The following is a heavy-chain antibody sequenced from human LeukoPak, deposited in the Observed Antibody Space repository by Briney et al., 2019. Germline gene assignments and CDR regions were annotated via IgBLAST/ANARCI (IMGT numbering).Heavy chain of an antibody. CDR3: ARDGGPPRGGGYDVVVPAAMWEDYYYYMDV. V-gene: IGHV3-74*01. CDR1: GFTFSSYW. J-gene: IGHJ6*03. Sequence: PGGSLRLSCAASGFTFSSYWMHWVRQAPGKGLVWVSRINTDGSSTSYADSVKGRFTISRDNAKNTLYLQMNSLRAEDTAVYYCARDGGPPRGGGYDVVVPAAMWEDYYYYMDVWGKGTTVTVSS. D-gene: IGHD2-2*01. CDR2: INTDGSST.